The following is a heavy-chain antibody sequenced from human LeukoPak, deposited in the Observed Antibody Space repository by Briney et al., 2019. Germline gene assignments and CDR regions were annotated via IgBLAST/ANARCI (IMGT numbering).Heavy chain of an antibody. D-gene: IGHD1-1*01. CDR3: ARQHWPNKFVDF. Sequence: ASVKVSCKGSGNTFSGSYVHWVRQAPDQGLEWMGWIDPNSAGTNTHYAQMFQDTVTFTRCASVSAAYMELSMLTTDDTAGHYRARQHWPNKFVDFWGQGTLVTVSS. CDR2: IDPNSAGT. CDR1: GNTFSGSY. J-gene: IGHJ4*02. V-gene: IGHV1-2*02.